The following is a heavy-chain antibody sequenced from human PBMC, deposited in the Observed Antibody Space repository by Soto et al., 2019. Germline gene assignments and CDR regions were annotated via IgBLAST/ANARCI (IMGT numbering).Heavy chain of an antibody. V-gene: IGHV3-9*01. CDR2: ISWNSGSI. CDR1: GFTFDDYA. D-gene: IGHD2-15*01. CDR3: AKGRYCSGGSCYYFDY. Sequence: GGSLRLSCAASGFTFDDYAMHWVRQAPGKGLEWVSGISWNSGSIGYADSVKGRFTISRDNAKNSLYLQMNSLRAEDTALYYCAKGRYCSGGSCYYFDYWGQETLVTVSS. J-gene: IGHJ4*02.